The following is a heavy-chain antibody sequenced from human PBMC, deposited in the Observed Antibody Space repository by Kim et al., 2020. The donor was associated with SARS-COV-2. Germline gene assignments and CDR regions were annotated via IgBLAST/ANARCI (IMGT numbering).Heavy chain of an antibody. J-gene: IGHJ4*02. D-gene: IGHD3-16*01. Sequence: ASVKVSCKVSGYTLTELSMHWVRQAPGKGLEWMGGFDPEDGETIYAQKFQGRVTMTEDTSTDTAYMELSSLRSEDTAVYYCATDVYVWGSYSFDYWGQGTLVTVSS. CDR2: FDPEDGET. CDR1: GYTLTELS. V-gene: IGHV1-24*01. CDR3: ATDVYVWGSYSFDY.